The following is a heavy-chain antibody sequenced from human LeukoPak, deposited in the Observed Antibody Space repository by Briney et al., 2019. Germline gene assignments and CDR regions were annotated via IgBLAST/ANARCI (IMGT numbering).Heavy chain of an antibody. CDR2: ISFDATNK. D-gene: IGHD3-22*01. CDR1: GFTFSSYG. CDR3: ARTASSGYFYFDC. V-gene: IGHV3-30*03. J-gene: IGHJ4*02. Sequence: RSLRLSCAASGFTFSSYGMHWVRQAPGKGLEWVAVISFDATNKYYADSVKGRFTISRDNSKNTLYLQMNSLRAEDTAVYYCARTASSGYFYFDCWGQGTLVTVPS.